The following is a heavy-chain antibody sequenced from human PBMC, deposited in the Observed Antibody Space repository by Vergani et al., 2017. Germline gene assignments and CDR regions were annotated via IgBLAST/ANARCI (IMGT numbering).Heavy chain of an antibody. V-gene: IGHV3-23*01. CDR3: VKDAGCYENFFDS. J-gene: IGHJ4*02. CDR2: LTGGCGST. CDR1: GFTFSTYA. Sequence: EVQLLESGGSLKQPGGSVRLSCAASGFTFSTYAMHWVRQAPGKGLEWVSALTGGCGSTYYADSFKGRFIISRDNSRDTPCLQMNSLRPEDTATYYCVKDAGCYENFFDSWGQGTLVTVSS. D-gene: IGHD1-26*01.